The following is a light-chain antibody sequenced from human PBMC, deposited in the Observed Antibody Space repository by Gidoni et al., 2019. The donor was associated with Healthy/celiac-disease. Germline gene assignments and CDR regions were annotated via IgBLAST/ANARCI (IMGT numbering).Light chain of an antibody. CDR3: MQALQTPT. CDR2: LGA. Sequence: DIVMTQSPLSLPVTPGEPASISCRSSQSLLHSNGYSYLDWYLQTPGQSPQVLIDLGANRASGVPERFSGSGSGTDFTRKIIRVEAEDVGVYYCMQALQTPTLGQGTRLGIK. V-gene: IGKV2-28*01. CDR1: QSLLHSNGYSY. J-gene: IGKJ5*01.